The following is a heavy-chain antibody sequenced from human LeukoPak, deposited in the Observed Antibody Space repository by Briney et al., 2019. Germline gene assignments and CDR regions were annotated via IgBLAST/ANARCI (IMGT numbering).Heavy chain of an antibody. D-gene: IGHD1-1*01. CDR2: ISGSGGGT. CDR1: GFTFSSYA. J-gene: IGHJ4*02. V-gene: IGHV3-23*01. Sequence: PGGSLRLSCAASGFTFSSYAMSWVRQAPGKGLEWVSAISGSGGGTYYADSVKGRFTISRDNSKNTLYLQMNSLRAEDTAVYYCAKGTYGRLESGYFDYWGQGTLVTVSS. CDR3: AKGTYGRLESGYFDY.